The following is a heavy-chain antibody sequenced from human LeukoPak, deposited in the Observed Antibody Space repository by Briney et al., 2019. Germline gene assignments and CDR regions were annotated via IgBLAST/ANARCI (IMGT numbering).Heavy chain of an antibody. D-gene: IGHD6-13*01. Sequence: GGSLRLSCAASGFTFSNYWMTWVRQAPGKGLEWVANIKPDGSVGYYLDSVRGRFIISRDNAGNSLYLQMNTVRVEDTAVYYCAQNLVAAAGDHWGQGTLLIVSS. CDR3: AQNLVAAAGDH. CDR1: GFTFSNYW. J-gene: IGHJ4*02. V-gene: IGHV3-7*01. CDR2: IKPDGSVG.